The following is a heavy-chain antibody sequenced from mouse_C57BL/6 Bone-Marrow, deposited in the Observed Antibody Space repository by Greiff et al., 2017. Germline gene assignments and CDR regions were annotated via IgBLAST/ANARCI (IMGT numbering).Heavy chain of an antibody. CDR3: ARSGWEAWFAY. CDR2: INPNNGGT. D-gene: IGHD3-2*02. CDR1: GYTFTDYN. V-gene: IGHV1-18*01. Sequence: EVKLMESGPELVKPGASVKIPCKASGYTFTDYNMDWVKQSHGKSLEWIGDINPNNGGTIYNQKFKGKATLTVDKSSSTAYMELRSLTSEDTAVYYCARSGWEAWFAYWGQGTLVTVSA. J-gene: IGHJ3*01.